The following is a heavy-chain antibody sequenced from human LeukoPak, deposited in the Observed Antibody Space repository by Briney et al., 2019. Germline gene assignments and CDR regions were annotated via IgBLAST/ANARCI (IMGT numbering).Heavy chain of an antibody. V-gene: IGHV3-74*01. CDR1: GFAFSSYR. CDR3: ASALGGQGGH. D-gene: IGHD1-26*01. CDR2: INGDGSST. Sequence: GGSLRLSCAASGFAFSSYRMHWVRQPPGKGLVWVSHINGDGSSTNYADSVKGRFTISRDNAKNTLFLQMNSLRADDTAVYYCASALGGQGGHWGQGTLVNVSS. J-gene: IGHJ4*02.